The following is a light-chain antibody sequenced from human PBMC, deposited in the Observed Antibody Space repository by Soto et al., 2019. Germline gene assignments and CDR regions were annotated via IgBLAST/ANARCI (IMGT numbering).Light chain of an antibody. CDR3: CSHAGSYTYV. CDR1: SSDVGGYNY. CDR2: DVT. J-gene: IGLJ1*01. V-gene: IGLV2-11*01. Sequence: QSVLTQPRSVSGSPGQSLTISCTGTSSDVGGYNYVSWYQQYPGKVPKLMIYDVTKRPSGVPDRFSGSKSGSTASLTISGLQAEDEADYYCCSHAGSYTYVLGTGTKVTVL.